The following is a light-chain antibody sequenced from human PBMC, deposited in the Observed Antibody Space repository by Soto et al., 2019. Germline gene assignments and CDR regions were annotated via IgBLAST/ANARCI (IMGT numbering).Light chain of an antibody. Sequence: IVLTPSPGTLSLSQGQRPTLSCRASESISIDYLAWYQQRLGQAPRLLIYGASSGATGIPDRFSGSGSGTDFTLTISRLEPEDFAIYYCQQYGGGPYTFGQGTKLEIK. J-gene: IGKJ2*01. V-gene: IGKV3-20*01. CDR1: ESISIDY. CDR3: QQYGGGPYT. CDR2: GAS.